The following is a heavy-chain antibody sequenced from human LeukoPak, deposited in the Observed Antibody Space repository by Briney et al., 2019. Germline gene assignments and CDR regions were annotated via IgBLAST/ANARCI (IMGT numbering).Heavy chain of an antibody. CDR1: DGSISSYY. V-gene: IGHV4-59*01. Sequence: SETLSLTCTVSDGSISSYYWSWIRQPPGKGLEWIGYIYYSGSTNYNPSLKSRVTISVDTSKNQFSLKLSSVTAADTAVYYCARVYRSGVYYYYYMDVWGKGTTVTISS. CDR3: ARVYRSGVYYYYYMDV. J-gene: IGHJ6*03. CDR2: IYYSGST. D-gene: IGHD3-10*01.